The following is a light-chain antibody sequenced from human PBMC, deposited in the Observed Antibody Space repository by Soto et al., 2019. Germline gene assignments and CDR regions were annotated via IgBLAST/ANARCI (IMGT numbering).Light chain of an antibody. Sequence: DIQMTQSPSSLSASVGDSVTITCRASQDISTYLNWYQQKAGKAPKVLIYGASSLQSGVPSRFSGSGSGTDFTLTISGLQPEDFATYYCQQSYSALTWSFGQGTKVEIE. CDR3: QQSYSALTWS. V-gene: IGKV1-39*01. J-gene: IGKJ1*01. CDR1: QDISTY. CDR2: GAS.